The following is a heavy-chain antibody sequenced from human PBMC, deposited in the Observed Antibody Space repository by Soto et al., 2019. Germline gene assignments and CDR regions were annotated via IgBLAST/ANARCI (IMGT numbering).Heavy chain of an antibody. Sequence: QITLKESGPTLVKPTQTLTLTCTFSGFSLSTSGVGVGWIRQPPGKALEWLALIYWDDDKRYSPSLKSRLTITKDTSKNQVVLTMTNMDPVDTATYYCAHRLGSISSGWRDYYFDYWGQGTLVTVSS. CDR2: IYWDDDK. V-gene: IGHV2-5*02. J-gene: IGHJ4*02. CDR1: GFSLSTSGVG. CDR3: AHRLGSISSGWRDYYFDY. D-gene: IGHD6-19*01.